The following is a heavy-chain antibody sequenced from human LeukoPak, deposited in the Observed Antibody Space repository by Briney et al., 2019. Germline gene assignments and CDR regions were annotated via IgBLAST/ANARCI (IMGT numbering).Heavy chain of an antibody. J-gene: IGHJ4*02. V-gene: IGHV4-38-2*02. Sequence: SETLSLTCTVSGYSISSGFYWGWIRQPPGKVLEWIGSIYHSGSTYYNPSLKSRVTISVDTSKNQFSLKLSSVTAADTAVYYCARVVTMIVVVITYYFDYWGQGTLVTVSS. CDR3: ARVVTMIVVVITYYFDY. D-gene: IGHD3-22*01. CDR2: IYHSGST. CDR1: GYSISSGFY.